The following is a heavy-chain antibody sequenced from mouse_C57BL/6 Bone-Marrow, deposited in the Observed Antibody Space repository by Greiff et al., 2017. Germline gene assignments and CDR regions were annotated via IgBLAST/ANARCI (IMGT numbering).Heavy chain of an antibody. D-gene: IGHD1-1*01. J-gene: IGHJ4*01. V-gene: IGHV5-4*03. Sequence: EVMLVESGGGLVKPGGSLKLSCAASGFTFSSYAMSWVRQTPEKRLEWVATISDGGSYTYYPDNVKGRFTISRDNAKNNLYLQMSHLKSEDTAMYYCARGDYYGSTYYAIDYWGQGTSVTVSS. CDR2: ISDGGSYT. CDR1: GFTFSSYA. CDR3: ARGDYYGSTYYAIDY.